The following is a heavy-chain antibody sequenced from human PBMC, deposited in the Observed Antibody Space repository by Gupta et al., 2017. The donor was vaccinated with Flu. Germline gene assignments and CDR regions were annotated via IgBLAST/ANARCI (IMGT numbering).Heavy chain of an antibody. V-gene: IGHV3-49*04. Sequence: EVQLVESGGGLVQPGRSLRLSCTASGFTFGDYAMSWVRQAPGKGLEWVGFIRSKAYGGTTEYAASVKGRFTISRDDSKSIAYLQMNSLKTEDTAVYYCTRVLFEWFGELLADDAFDIWGQGTMVTVSS. CDR3: TRVLFEWFGELLADDAFDI. D-gene: IGHD3-10*01. J-gene: IGHJ3*02. CDR1: GFTFGDYA. CDR2: IRSKAYGGTT.